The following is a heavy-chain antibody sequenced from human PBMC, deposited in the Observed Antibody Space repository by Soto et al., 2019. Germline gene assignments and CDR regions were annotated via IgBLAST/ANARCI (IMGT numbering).Heavy chain of an antibody. J-gene: IGHJ4*02. CDR1: GGTFSSYT. D-gene: IGHD6-6*01. CDR2: IIPILGIA. V-gene: IGHV1-69*02. CDR3: AMTLGYSSSAPFDY. Sequence: QVQLVQSGAEVKKPGSSVKVSCKASGGTFSSYTISWVRQAPGQGLEWMGRIIPILGIANYAQKFQGRVTITADKSTSTAYMELSSLRSEDTAVYYCAMTLGYSSSAPFDYWGQGTLVTVSS.